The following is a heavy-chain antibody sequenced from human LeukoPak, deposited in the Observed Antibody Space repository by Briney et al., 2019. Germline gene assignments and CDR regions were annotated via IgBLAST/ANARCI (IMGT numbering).Heavy chain of an antibody. CDR3: SRASPGAIYYYGMDV. V-gene: IGHV4-59*13. D-gene: IGHD2/OR15-2a*01. CDR2: TFNSGSP. CDR1: GASISKSY. J-gene: IGHJ6*02. Sequence: SETLSLTCSVSGASISKSYGIGIRQPPGKELEWIGCTFNSGSPTYNPSLGSRVTISEDTSRNQFSLRLTSVTAADTATYYCSRASPGAIYYYGMDVWGQGTTVTVSS.